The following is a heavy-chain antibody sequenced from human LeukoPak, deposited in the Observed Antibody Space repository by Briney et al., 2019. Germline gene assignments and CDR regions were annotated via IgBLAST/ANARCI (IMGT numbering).Heavy chain of an antibody. V-gene: IGHV3-23*01. D-gene: IGHD1-26*01. Sequence: GGSLRLSCAASGFTFSSYGMSWVRQAPGKGLEWVSGISGSGATTYYADSVKGRFTINRDNSKNTLYLQMNSLRVEDTAVYYCARGQSYYPNWGQGTLVTVSS. J-gene: IGHJ4*02. CDR3: ARGQSYYPN. CDR1: GFTFSSYG. CDR2: ISGSGATT.